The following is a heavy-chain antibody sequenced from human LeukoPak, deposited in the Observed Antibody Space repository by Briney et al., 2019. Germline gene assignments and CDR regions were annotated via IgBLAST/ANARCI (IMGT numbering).Heavy chain of an antibody. J-gene: IGHJ4*02. Sequence: GGSLRLSCAASGFTFDDYAMHWARQAPGKGLEWVSSISWNSGTRRYADSVKGRFTISRDNAKNSLYLQMNGLRAEDTALYCCAKASGGYCSSISCYHFDYWGQGILVTVSS. CDR3: AKASGGYCSSISCYHFDY. V-gene: IGHV3-9*01. CDR1: GFTFDDYA. CDR2: ISWNSGTR. D-gene: IGHD2-2*01.